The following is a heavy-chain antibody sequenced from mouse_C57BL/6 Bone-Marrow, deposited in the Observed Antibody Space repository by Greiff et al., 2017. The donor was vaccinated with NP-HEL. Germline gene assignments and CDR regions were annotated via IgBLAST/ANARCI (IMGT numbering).Heavy chain of an antibody. CDR3: AREGNYVWDY. D-gene: IGHD2-1*01. Sequence: VQLQQPGAELVRPGTSVKLSCKASGYTFTSYWMHWVKQRPGQGLEWIGVIDPSDSYTNYNQKFKGKATLTVDTSSSTAYMQLSSLTSEDSAVYYCAREGNYVWDYWGQGTSVTVSS. CDR1: GYTFTSYW. CDR2: IDPSDSYT. J-gene: IGHJ4*01. V-gene: IGHV1-59*01.